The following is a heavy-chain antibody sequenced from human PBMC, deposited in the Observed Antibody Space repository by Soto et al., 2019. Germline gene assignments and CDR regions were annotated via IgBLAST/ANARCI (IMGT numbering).Heavy chain of an antibody. Sequence: QVSLVQSGAEVKKPGASVKVSCKASGYTFTSYYVHWVRQAPGQGLDWMGIINPSGATTTYAQNFQGRVAMTRDTSTSTVYMELRSLRSEDTAVYYCARRDCFSSSCYFKYCRQGTLVTVSS. J-gene: IGHJ4*02. V-gene: IGHV1-46*01. CDR3: ARRDCFSSSCYFKY. CDR2: INPSGATT. D-gene: IGHD2-2*01. CDR1: GYTFTSYY.